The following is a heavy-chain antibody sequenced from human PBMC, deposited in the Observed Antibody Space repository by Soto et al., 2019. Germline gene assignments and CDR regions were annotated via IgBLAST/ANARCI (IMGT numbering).Heavy chain of an antibody. CDR2: INPNSGGT. CDR1: GYTFTGYY. D-gene: IGHD3-22*01. CDR3: ARSLTEPDSSGYYYYYGMDV. Sequence: QVQLVQSGAEVKKPGASVKVSCKASGYTFTGYYMHWVRQAPGQGLEWMEWINPNSGGTNYAQKFQGWVTMTRDTSISTAYMELSRLRSDDTAVYYCARSLTEPDSSGYYYYYGMDVWGQGTTVTVSS. V-gene: IGHV1-2*04. J-gene: IGHJ6*02.